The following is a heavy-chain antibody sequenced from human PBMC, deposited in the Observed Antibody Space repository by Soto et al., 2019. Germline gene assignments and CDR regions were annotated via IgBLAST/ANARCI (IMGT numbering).Heavy chain of an antibody. V-gene: IGHV4-31*03. J-gene: IGHJ4*02. D-gene: IGHD4-17*01. Sequence: PSETLSLTCTVSGGPFSSGGYYWSWIRQEPGKGLEWIGYIYQNGDTSYNPSLKSRVTISADTSKTQFSLKLSSVTAADTAVYYCARGDSTVSYVFDYWGQGMLVTVSS. CDR3: ARGDSTVSYVFDY. CDR1: GGPFSSGGYY. CDR2: IYQNGDT.